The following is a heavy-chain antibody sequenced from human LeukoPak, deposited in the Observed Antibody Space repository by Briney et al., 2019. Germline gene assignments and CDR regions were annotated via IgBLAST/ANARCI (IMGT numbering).Heavy chain of an antibody. CDR2: IKEDGSAK. J-gene: IGHJ4*02. D-gene: IGHD6-13*01. V-gene: IGHV3-7*01. CDR1: GLSISHSW. CDR3: ATALDAPAGPD. Sequence: PGGSLRLSCEASGLSISHSWMAWVRRAPGKGLERVANIKEDGSAKFYVDSVKGRFTISRDNAKNSLSLQMNSLRVEDTAVYYCATALDAPAGPDWGQGTLVTVSS.